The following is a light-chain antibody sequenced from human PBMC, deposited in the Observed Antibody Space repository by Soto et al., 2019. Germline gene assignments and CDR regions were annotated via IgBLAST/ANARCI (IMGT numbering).Light chain of an antibody. Sequence: DIQMTQSPSTLSASVGDRVTITCRASRSISNWLSWYQQRPGKAPKLLIYDASTLESGVPSRFSGSGSGTEFTLTISSLQPDDFATYYCQQYKIYSQTFGQGTKVDIK. V-gene: IGKV1-5*01. CDR1: RSISNW. CDR3: QQYKIYSQT. J-gene: IGKJ1*01. CDR2: DAS.